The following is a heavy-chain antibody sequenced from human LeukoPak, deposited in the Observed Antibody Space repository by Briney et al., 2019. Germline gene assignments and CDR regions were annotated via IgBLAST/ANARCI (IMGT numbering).Heavy chain of an antibody. CDR3: ARALIGRSGTYYDSWSGYNFDY. CDR1: GYTFTSYD. V-gene: IGHV1-8*03. CDR2: MNPNSGNT. J-gene: IGHJ4*02. D-gene: IGHD3-3*01. Sequence: ASVKVSCKASGYTFTSYDINWVRQATGQGLEWMGWMNPNSGNTGYAQKFQGRVTITRNTSISTAYMELSSLRSEDTAVYYCARALIGRSGTYYDSWSGYNFDYWGQGTLVTVSS.